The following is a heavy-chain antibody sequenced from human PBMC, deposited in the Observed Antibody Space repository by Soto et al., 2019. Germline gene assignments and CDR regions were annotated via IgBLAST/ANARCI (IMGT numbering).Heavy chain of an antibody. CDR3: ARASIAAAGNLDY. CDR1: GGSISSGDYY. V-gene: IGHV4-30-4*01. J-gene: IGHJ4*02. CDR2: IYYSGST. D-gene: IGHD6-13*01. Sequence: SETLSLTCTVSGGSISSGDYYWSWIRQPPGKGLEWIGYIYYSGSTYYNPSLKSRVTISVDTSKNQFSLKLSSVTAADTAVYYCARASIAAAGNLDYWGQGTLVTVSS.